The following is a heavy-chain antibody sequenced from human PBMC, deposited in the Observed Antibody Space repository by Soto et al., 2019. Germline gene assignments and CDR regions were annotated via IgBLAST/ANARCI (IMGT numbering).Heavy chain of an antibody. CDR2: LKPDNGGT. J-gene: IGHJ6*02. CDR3: ARDLCPLGSGSPCPTFGMDV. Sequence: ASVKVSCKASGYTFTGHYMHWVRQVSGRRLEFLGWLKPDNGGTYYAPKFQGRVTFTRDTSNTIAYMEMGGLHSDDTAVYFCARDLCPLGSGSPCPTFGMDVWGQGTTVTVSS. CDR1: GYTFTGHY. V-gene: IGHV1-2*02. D-gene: IGHD3-10*01.